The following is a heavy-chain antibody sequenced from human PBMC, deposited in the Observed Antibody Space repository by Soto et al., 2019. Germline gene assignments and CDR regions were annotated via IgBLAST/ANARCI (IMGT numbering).Heavy chain of an antibody. CDR3: ARRSSSSLYVMDYYYYYGMDV. V-gene: IGHV4-39*01. CDR2: IYYSGST. Sequence: SETLSLTCTVSGGSISSSSYYWGWIRQPPGKGLEWIGSIYYSGSTYYNPSLKISVTISVDTSKNQSSLKLSSVTAADTAVYYCARRSSSSLYVMDYYYYYGMDVWGQGTTVTVSS. J-gene: IGHJ6*02. CDR1: GGSISSSSYY. D-gene: IGHD6-13*01.